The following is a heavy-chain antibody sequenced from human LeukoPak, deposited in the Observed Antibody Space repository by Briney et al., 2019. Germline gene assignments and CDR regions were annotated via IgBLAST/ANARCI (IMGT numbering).Heavy chain of an antibody. V-gene: IGHV3-30*04. CDR1: GFTFSRYT. J-gene: IGHJ4*02. CDR3: ARKDYPASSGFVIGY. Sequence: GRSLRLSCVASGFTFSRYTMHWVRQAPGKGLEWVAVISYDGGDKYYADSVKGRFTISRDDSRNTLYLQMDSLRAEDTAVYYCARKDYPASSGFVIGYWGQGTLVTVSA. CDR2: ISYDGGDK. D-gene: IGHD3-22*01.